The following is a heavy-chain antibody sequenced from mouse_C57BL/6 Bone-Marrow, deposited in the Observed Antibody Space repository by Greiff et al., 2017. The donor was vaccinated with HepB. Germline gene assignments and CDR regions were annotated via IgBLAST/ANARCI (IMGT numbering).Heavy chain of an antibody. J-gene: IGHJ3*01. D-gene: IGHD2-3*01. CDR3: ARRDGWLLPL. CDR2: ISSGGSYT. V-gene: IGHV5-6*02. CDR1: GFTFSSYG. Sequence: DVKLVESGGDLVKPGGSLKLSCAASGFTFSSYGMSWVRQTPDKRLEWVATISSGGSYTYYPDSVKGRFTISRDNAKNTLYLQMSSLKSEDTAMYDCARRDGWLLPLGGQGTLVTVSA.